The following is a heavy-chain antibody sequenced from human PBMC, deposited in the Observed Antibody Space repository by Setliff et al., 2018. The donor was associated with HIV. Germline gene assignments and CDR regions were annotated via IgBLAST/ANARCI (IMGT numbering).Heavy chain of an antibody. CDR3: ARWGEPTIQAFDV. J-gene: IGHJ3*01. Sequence: SETLSLTCVVSGDSISSGGYYWSWIRHHPGKGLEWIGYIYYRGSTYYNPSLQSRVSMSVDTSKNQFSLDLSFVTAADTAVYFCARWGEPTIQAFDVWGLGTMVTVSS. D-gene: IGHD1-1*01. CDR2: IYYRGST. CDR1: GDSISSGGYY. V-gene: IGHV4-31*11.